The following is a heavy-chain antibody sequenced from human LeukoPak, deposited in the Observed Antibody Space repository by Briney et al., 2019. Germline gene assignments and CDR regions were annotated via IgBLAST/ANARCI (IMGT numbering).Heavy chain of an antibody. CDR3: ARSSLMVGATLFGF. V-gene: IGHV4-59*08. CDR2: IYYSGST. J-gene: IGHJ4*02. Sequence: SETLSLTCTVSGGSIGSYYWSWIRQPPGKRLEWIGYIYYSGSTNYSPSLKSRVTISLDTSKNQFSLKLSSVTAADTAVYYCARSSLMVGATLFGFWGQGTLVTVSS. CDR1: GGSIGSYY. D-gene: IGHD1-26*01.